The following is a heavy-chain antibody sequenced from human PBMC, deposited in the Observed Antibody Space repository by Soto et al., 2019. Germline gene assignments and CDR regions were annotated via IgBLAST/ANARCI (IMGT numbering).Heavy chain of an antibody. Sequence: QVYLVQSGAEVRRPGASVKVSCTAFGYILTGYSLHWVRQAPGQGLEWMGWIDPISGATNSAERFHGRVSMTRDTSISAAYLELSSLRSDDTAVYYCARGYGSSPNMELRFGMDVWGQGTTISVYS. CDR2: IDPISGAT. D-gene: IGHD5-18*01. J-gene: IGHJ6*02. CDR3: ARGYGSSPNMELRFGMDV. CDR1: GYILTGYS. V-gene: IGHV1-2*02.